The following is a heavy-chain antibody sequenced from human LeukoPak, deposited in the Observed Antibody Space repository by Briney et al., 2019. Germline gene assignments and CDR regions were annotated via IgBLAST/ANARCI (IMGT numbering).Heavy chain of an antibody. V-gene: IGHV3-7*01. CDR2: IRPDGNEK. CDR3: ARVSIVVVPGSNWFDP. D-gene: IGHD2-2*01. Sequence: EGSLRLSCAASGFAFSSYWMTWVRQAPGKGLEWMANIRPDGNEKYYVDSVKGRFTISRDNAKNSLYLQMNSLRAEDTAIYYCARVSIVVVPGSNWFDPWGQGALVTVPS. CDR1: GFAFSSYW. J-gene: IGHJ5*02.